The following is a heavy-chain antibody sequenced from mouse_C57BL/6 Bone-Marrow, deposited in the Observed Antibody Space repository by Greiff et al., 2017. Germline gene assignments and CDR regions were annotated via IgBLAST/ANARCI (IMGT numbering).Heavy chain of an antibody. CDR1: GFTFSSYG. CDR3: ARQGDYGNYDWFAY. Sequence: EVQLVESGGDLVKPGGSLKLSCAASGFTFSSYGMSWVRQTPDKRLEWVATISSGGSYTYYPDSVKGRFTISRDNAKNTLYLQMSSLQSEDTAMYYCARQGDYGNYDWFAYWGQGTLVTVSA. J-gene: IGHJ3*01. D-gene: IGHD2-1*01. CDR2: ISSGGSYT. V-gene: IGHV5-6*01.